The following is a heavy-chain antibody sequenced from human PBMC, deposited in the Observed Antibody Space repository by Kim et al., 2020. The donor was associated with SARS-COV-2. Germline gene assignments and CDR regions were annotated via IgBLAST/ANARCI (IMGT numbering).Heavy chain of an antibody. CDR3: ARVGWAAAGNDY. D-gene: IGHD6-13*01. Sequence: SETLSLTCTVSGGSISSSSYYWGWIRQPPGKGLEWIGSIYYSGSTYYNPSLKSRVTISVDTSKNQFSLKLSSVTAADTAVYYCARVGWAAAGNDYWGQGTLVTVSS. J-gene: IGHJ4*02. V-gene: IGHV4-39*07. CDR1: GGSISSSSYY. CDR2: IYYSGST.